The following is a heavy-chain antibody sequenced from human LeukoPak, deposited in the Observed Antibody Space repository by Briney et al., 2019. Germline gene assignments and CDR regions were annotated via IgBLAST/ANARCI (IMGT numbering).Heavy chain of an antibody. J-gene: IGHJ4*02. CDR1: GFTFSGYG. Sequence: GGSLRLSCAASGFTFSGYGMHWVRQAPGKGLEWVAFIRYDGSNKYYADSVKGRFTISRDNSKNTLYLQMNSLRAEDTAVYYCAKDGEIYGSGSYYKFDYWGQGTLVTVSS. CDR2: IRYDGSNK. V-gene: IGHV3-30*02. CDR3: AKDGEIYGSGSYYKFDY. D-gene: IGHD3-10*01.